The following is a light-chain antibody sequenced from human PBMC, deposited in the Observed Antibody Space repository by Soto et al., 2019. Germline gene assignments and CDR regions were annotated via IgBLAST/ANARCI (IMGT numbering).Light chain of an antibody. CDR1: QDIAIY. Sequence: IQLTQSPSSLSASVGDRVTITCRASQDIAIYLAWYQQKPGKAPKPLIYDASTLKTGVPSRFSGSGSGSEFNFTITGLQPDDFATYFCQQYNTYATFGQGTRLEIK. CDR3: QQYNTYAT. CDR2: DAS. V-gene: IGKV1-9*01. J-gene: IGKJ5*01.